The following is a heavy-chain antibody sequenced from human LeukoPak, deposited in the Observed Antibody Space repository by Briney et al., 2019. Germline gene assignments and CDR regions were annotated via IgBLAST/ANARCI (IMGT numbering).Heavy chain of an antibody. V-gene: IGHV3-13*01. D-gene: IGHD3-16*02. CDR1: GFTFSSYD. J-gene: IGHJ4*02. CDR2: IGTAGDT. Sequence: GGSLRLSCAASGFTFSSYDMHWVRQATGKGLEWVSAIGTAGDTYYPGSVKGRFTISRENAKNSLYLQMNSLRAGDTAVYYCARVRPYDYVWGSYRPLDYWGQGALVTVSS. CDR3: ARVRPYDYVWGSYRPLDY.